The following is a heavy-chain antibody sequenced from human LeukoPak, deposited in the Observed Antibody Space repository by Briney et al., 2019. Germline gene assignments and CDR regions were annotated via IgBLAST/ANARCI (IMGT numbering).Heavy chain of an antibody. CDR1: GFTFSSYW. D-gene: IGHD2-21*02. J-gene: IGHJ4*02. CDR2: INSDGSST. Sequence: GGSLRLSCAASGFTFSSYWMHWVRQAPGKGLVWVSRINSDGSSTRYADSVKGRFTISSDNAKNTLYLQMNSLRDEDTAVYYCARGAYCGGDCYLDYWGQGTLVTVS. CDR3: ARGAYCGGDCYLDY. V-gene: IGHV3-74*01.